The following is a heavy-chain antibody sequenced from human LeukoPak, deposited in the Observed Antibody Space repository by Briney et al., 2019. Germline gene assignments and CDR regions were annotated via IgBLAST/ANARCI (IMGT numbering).Heavy chain of an antibody. J-gene: IGHJ4*02. D-gene: IGHD3-10*01. CDR3: ARSESPGYNRLDS. CDR2: ISPDDSDT. V-gene: IGHV5-51*01. Sequence: GESLKISCKGSGYIFTSYWIAWVRQMPGKGLEWMGIISPDDSDTRYSPSFRGQVTISADKSISIAYLQWSSLKASDTAIYYCARSESPGYNRLDSWGQGTLVTVSS. CDR1: GYIFTSYW.